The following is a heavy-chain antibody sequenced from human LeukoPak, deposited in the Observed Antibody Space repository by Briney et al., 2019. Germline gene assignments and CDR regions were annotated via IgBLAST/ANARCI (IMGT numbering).Heavy chain of an antibody. CDR1: GYTFTSYD. CDR3: ARLEWLSRGYYYYMDV. J-gene: IGHJ6*03. Sequence: GASVKVSCKASGYTFTSYDINWVRQATGQGLEWMGWMYPNSGNTGYAQKFQGRVTMTRNTSISTAYMELSSLRSEDTAVYYCARLEWLSRGYYYYMDVWGKGTTVTVSS. V-gene: IGHV1-8*01. D-gene: IGHD3-3*01. CDR2: MYPNSGNT.